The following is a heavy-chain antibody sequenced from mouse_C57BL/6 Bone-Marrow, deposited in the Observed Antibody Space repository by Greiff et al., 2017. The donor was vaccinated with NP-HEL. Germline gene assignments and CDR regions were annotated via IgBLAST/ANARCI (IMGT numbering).Heavy chain of an antibody. J-gene: IGHJ4*01. CDR2: IHPNSGST. CDR1: GYTFTSYW. D-gene: IGHD2-13*01. CDR3: ARKVTLYYAMDD. V-gene: IGHV1-64*01. Sequence: QVQLKQPGAELVKPGASVKLSCKASGYTFTSYWMHWVKQRPGQGLEWIGMIHPNSGSTNYNEKFKSKATLTVDKSSSTAYMQLSSLTSEDSAVYYGARKVTLYYAMDDWGQGTSVTVSS.